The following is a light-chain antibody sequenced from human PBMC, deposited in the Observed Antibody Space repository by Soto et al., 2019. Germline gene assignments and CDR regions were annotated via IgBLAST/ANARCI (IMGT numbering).Light chain of an antibody. CDR3: QHYNSYSEA. Sequence: DIQMTRYTSTLSASVGDRATITCRASQSISSWLAWYQQKPGKAPKLLIYKASTLKSGVPSRFSGSGSGTEFTLTISSLQPDDFATYYCQHYNSYSEAFGQGTKVDIK. CDR2: KAS. J-gene: IGKJ1*01. CDR1: QSISSW. V-gene: IGKV1-5*03.